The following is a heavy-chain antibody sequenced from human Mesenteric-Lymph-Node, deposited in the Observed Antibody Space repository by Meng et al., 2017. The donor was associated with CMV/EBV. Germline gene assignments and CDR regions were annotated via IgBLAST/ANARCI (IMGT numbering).Heavy chain of an antibody. J-gene: IGHJ6*02. V-gene: IGHV4-59*01. CDR2: IYYSGST. CDR1: GGSISSYY. Sequence: GSLRLSCTVSGGSISSYYWSWIRQPPGKGLEWIGYIYYSGSTNYNPSLKSRVTISVDTSKNQFSLKLSSVTAADTAVYYCARGMGYYDSSGYSILYYYYGMDVWGQGTTVTVSS. CDR3: ARGMGYYDSSGYSILYYYYGMDV. D-gene: IGHD3-22*01.